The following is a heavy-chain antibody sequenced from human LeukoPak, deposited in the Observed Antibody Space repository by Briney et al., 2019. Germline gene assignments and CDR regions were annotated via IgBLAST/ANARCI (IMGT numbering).Heavy chain of an antibody. J-gene: IGHJ4*02. V-gene: IGHV3-30*04. D-gene: IGHD3-22*01. CDR2: ISYDGSNK. CDR3: ARDRGYYDSSGYYYPRY. CDR1: GFTFSSYA. Sequence: GGSLRLSCAASGFTFSSYAIHWVRQAPGKGLEWVAVISYDGSNKYYADSVKGRFTISRDNSKNTLYLQMNSLRAEDTAVYYCARDRGYYDSSGYYYPRYWGQGTLVTVSS.